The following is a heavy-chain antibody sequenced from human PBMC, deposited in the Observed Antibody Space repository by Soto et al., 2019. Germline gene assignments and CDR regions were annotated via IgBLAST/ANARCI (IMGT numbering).Heavy chain of an antibody. V-gene: IGHV4-30-4*01. D-gene: IGHD1-26*01. CDR1: GGSISSGNFY. CDR3: AHDSHGGNTYFDL. J-gene: IGHJ4*02. Sequence: VQLQESGPGLVRPSETLSLTCTVSGGSISSGNFYWSWIRQPPGKGLEWIGYIYFSGSTSYSPSLKSRLTISLNTSNNQFSLKLTSVTAADTAVYYCAHDSHGGNTYFDLWGQGALATVSS. CDR2: IYFSGST.